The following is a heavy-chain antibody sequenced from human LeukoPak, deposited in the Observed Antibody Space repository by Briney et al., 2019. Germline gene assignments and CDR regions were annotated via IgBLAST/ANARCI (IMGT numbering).Heavy chain of an antibody. J-gene: IGHJ4*02. Sequence: PSETLSLTCAVYGGSFSGYYWSWIRQPPGKGLEWIGEINHSGSTNYNPSLKSRVTISVDTSKNQFSLKLSSVTAADTAVYYCARGFPGDGSGSCLDIDYWGQGTLVTVSS. D-gene: IGHD3-10*01. CDR2: INHSGST. CDR1: GGSFSGYY. V-gene: IGHV4-34*01. CDR3: ARGFPGDGSGSCLDIDY.